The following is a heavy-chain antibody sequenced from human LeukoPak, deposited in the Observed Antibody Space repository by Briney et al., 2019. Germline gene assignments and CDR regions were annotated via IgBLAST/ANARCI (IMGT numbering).Heavy chain of an antibody. CDR1: GFTFSSYA. CDR2: ISGSGGST. V-gene: IGHV3-23*01. Sequence: GGSLRLSCAASGFTFSSYAMSWVRQAPGKGLEWVSAISGSGGSTYYADSVKGRFTISRDNSKNTLYLQMNSLRAEDTAIYYCAKDLGYCTGGSCYSRYFDYWGQGTLVTVSS. J-gene: IGHJ4*02. D-gene: IGHD2-15*01. CDR3: AKDLGYCTGGSCYSRYFDY.